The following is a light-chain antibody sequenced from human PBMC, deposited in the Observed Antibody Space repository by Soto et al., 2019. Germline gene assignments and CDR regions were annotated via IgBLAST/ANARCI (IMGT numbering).Light chain of an antibody. J-gene: IGKJ1*01. Sequence: IVLTQSPATLPSSPGERPKLSCRASQTLILRPARYQHKPGQAPRLLTYHTSNRATGIPARFSGSGSGTDFTLTISSLEPEDFAVYYCHQRQSWPRTFGQGTKVDIK. CDR1: QTLILR. CDR2: HTS. CDR3: HQRQSWPRT. V-gene: IGKV3-11*01.